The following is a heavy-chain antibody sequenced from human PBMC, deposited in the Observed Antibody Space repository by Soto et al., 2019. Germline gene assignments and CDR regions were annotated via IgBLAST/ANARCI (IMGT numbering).Heavy chain of an antibody. D-gene: IGHD1-1*01. CDR3: AKETTYETSSYYGMHV. CDR1: GFTFSSYG. J-gene: IGHJ6*02. Sequence: QVQLVESGGGVVQPGRSLRLSCAASGFTFSSYGMHWVRQAPGKGLEWLALISYDGSNKYYTDSVKGRFIISRDTAKNTLFLQMNNLRAEDTAVYYCAKETTYETSSYYGMHVWGQGTTVTVSS. V-gene: IGHV3-30*18. CDR2: ISYDGSNK.